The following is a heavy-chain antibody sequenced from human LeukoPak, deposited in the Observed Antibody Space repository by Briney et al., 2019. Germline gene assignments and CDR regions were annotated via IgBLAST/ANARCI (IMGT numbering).Heavy chain of an antibody. CDR2: IYYSGST. Sequence: SETLSLTCTVSGGSISSYYWSWIRQPPGKGLEWIGYIYYSGSTNYNPSLKGRVTISVDTSKNQFSLKLSSVTAADTAVYYCARDRLENYYYYGMDVWGKGTTVTVSS. D-gene: IGHD4-11*01. CDR3: ARDRLENYYYYGMDV. CDR1: GGSISSYY. V-gene: IGHV4-59*01. J-gene: IGHJ6*04.